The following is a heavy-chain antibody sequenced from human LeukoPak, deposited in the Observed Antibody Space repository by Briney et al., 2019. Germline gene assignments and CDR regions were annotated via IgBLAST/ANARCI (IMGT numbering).Heavy chain of an antibody. V-gene: IGHV3-66*01. CDR2: IYSGGST. J-gene: IGHJ6*03. CDR1: GFTVSSNY. D-gene: IGHD4-23*01. Sequence: PGGSLRLSCAASGFTVSSNYMSWVRQAPGKGLEWVSVIYSGGSTYYADSVKGRFTISRDNAENSLYLQMNSLRAEDTAVYYCARAYYGGNSGLYYYMDVWGKGTTVTVSS. CDR3: ARAYYGGNSGLYYYMDV.